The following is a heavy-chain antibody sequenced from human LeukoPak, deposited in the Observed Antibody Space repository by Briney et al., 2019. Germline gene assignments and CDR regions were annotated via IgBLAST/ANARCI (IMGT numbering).Heavy chain of an antibody. V-gene: IGHV4-39*07. CDR3: AGDYGDYVGGGWFDP. J-gene: IGHJ5*02. CDR2: IYYSGST. D-gene: IGHD4-17*01. CDR1: GGSISSSSYY. Sequence: SETLSLTCTVSGGSISSSSYYWGWIRQPPGKGLEWVGSIYYSGSTYYNPSLKSRVTISVDTSKNQFSLKLSSVTAADTAVYYCAGDYGDYVGGGWFDPWGQGTLVTVSS.